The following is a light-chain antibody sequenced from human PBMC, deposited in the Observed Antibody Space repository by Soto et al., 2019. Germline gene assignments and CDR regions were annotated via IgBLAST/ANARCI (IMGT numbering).Light chain of an antibody. CDR1: GSNIAKNY. J-gene: IGLJ3*02. CDR2: ENY. V-gene: IGLV1-51*02. CDR3: GTWDSSLSAWV. Sequence: QSVLTQPPSVSAAPGQKVTISCSGSGSNIAKNYVSWYQQLPGTAPKLLIYENYKRPSGIPDRFSGSKSGTSATLGITGLQTGDEADYYCGTWDSSLSAWVFGGGTKVTVL.